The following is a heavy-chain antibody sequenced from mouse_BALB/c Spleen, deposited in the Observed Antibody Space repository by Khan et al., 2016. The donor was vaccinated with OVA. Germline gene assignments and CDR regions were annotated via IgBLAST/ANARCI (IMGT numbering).Heavy chain of an antibody. CDR1: GYSFTGYF. CDR3: ARIYGSDFDY. V-gene: IGHV1-20*02. Sequence: MQLEESGPELVKPGASVKISCKASGYSFTGYFIHWVMRSHGKSLEWIGRINPHIGETFYNQKFRGKATLTVDESSSTAHMELRSLASEDSAVYFCARIYGSDFDYWGQGTTLTVSS. D-gene: IGHD1-1*01. J-gene: IGHJ2*01. CDR2: INPHIGET.